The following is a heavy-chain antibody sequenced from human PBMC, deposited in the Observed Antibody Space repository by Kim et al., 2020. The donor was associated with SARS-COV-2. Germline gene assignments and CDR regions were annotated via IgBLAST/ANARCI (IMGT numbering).Heavy chain of an antibody. CDR2: ISGSGGST. CDR3: ARSWYYDIKGY. D-gene: IGHD3-9*01. V-gene: IGHV3-23*01. Sequence: GGSLRLSCAASRFTFSSYAMSWVRQAPGKGLEWVSAISGSGGSTYYADSVKGRFTISRDNSKNTLYLQMNSLRAEDTAVYYCARSWYYDIKGYWGQGTLVTVSS. CDR1: RFTFSSYA. J-gene: IGHJ4*02.